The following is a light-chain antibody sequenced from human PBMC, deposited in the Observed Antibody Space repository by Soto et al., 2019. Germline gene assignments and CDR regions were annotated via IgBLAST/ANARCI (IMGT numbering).Light chain of an antibody. V-gene: IGLV1-47*01. CDR3: AAWDDSLSGVV. CDR1: SSNIGSHY. J-gene: IGLJ2*01. CDR2: RNS. Sequence: QSVLTQPPSASGTPGQRVTISCSGSSSNIGSHYVYWYQQLPGTVPQLLIYRNSERPSGVPDRFSGYKSGTSASLAISGLRSEDDADYDCAAWDDSLSGVVFGGGTKLTV.